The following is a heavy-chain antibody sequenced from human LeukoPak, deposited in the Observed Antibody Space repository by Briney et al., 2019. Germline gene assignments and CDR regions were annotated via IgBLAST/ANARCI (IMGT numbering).Heavy chain of an antibody. CDR3: ARDTEYYYGSGSYSAVYYCYYMDV. CDR2: IYTSGST. D-gene: IGHD3-10*01. J-gene: IGHJ6*03. V-gene: IGHV4-4*07. Sequence: SETLSLTCTVSGGSISSYYWSWIRQPAGKGLEWIGRIYTSGSTNYNPSLKSRVTMSVDTSKNQFSLKLSSVTAADTAVYYCARDTEYYYGSGSYSAVYYCYYMDVWGKGTTVTISS. CDR1: GGSISSYY.